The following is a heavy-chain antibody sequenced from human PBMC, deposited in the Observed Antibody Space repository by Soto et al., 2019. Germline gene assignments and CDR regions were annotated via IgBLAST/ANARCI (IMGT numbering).Heavy chain of an antibody. CDR1: GFTFSSYS. CDR2: ISYDGKGS. Sequence: PGGSLRLSCAASGFTFSSYSMHWVRQAPGKGLEWVTVISYDGKGSYYADSVKGRFTISRDNSENTVFLQMNSLRPEDTAVYYCAKPLFYSDRWYFDYWGHGTPVTVSS. CDR3: AKPLFYSDRWYFDY. J-gene: IGHJ4*01. D-gene: IGHD3-9*01. V-gene: IGHV3-30*18.